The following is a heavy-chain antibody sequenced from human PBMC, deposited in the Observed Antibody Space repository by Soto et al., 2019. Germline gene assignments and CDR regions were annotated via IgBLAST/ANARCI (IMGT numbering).Heavy chain of an antibody. CDR1: GGSISSGWDY. CDR3: ATDISRYPDY. V-gene: IGHV4-39*01. J-gene: IGHJ4*01. Sequence: PSETLSLTXNVSGGSISSGWDYWGWIRQPPGKGLEWIGTIHYSGITYYNPSLKSRIIMSVDTSKNQFSLKLTSVTAADTAVYYCATDISRYPDYWGHGILVTVSS. CDR2: IHYSGIT. D-gene: IGHD6-13*01.